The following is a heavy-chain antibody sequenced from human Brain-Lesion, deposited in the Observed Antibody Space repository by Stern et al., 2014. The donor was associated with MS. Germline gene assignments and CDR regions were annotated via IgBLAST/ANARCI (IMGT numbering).Heavy chain of an antibody. CDR1: GASISSGTYF. D-gene: IGHD3-22*01. V-gene: IGHV4-61*02. J-gene: IGHJ3*02. CDR3: ARAYYYDTSGDSDAFNI. Sequence: QLQLQESGPGLVKPSQTLSLTCPVSGASISSGTYFWTWIRQPAGKGLVWIGRISTSGGTTYNPARKSRVPFSLDTAKKEFSRKLSSGTAADTAVYYCARAYYYDTSGDSDAFNIWGQGTQVTVSS. CDR2: ISTSGGT.